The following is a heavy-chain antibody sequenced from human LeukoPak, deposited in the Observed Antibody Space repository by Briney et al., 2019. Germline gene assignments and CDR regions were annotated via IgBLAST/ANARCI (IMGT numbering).Heavy chain of an antibody. CDR1: GGSISSYY. D-gene: IGHD5-24*01. V-gene: IGHV4-59*06. J-gene: IGHJ3*02. Sequence: SETLSLTCTVSGGSISSYYWSWIRQHPGKGLEWIGYIYYSGSTYYNPSLKSRVTISVDTSKNQFSLKLSSVTAADTAVYYCARDRPQGAFDIWGQGTMVTVSS. CDR2: IYYSGST. CDR3: ARDRPQGAFDI.